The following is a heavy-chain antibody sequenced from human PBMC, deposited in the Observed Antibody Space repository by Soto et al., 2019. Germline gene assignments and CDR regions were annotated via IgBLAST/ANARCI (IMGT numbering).Heavy chain of an antibody. CDR3: ARSMVRGVIRPDYYYYGMDA. CDR2: IIPIFGTA. CDR1: GGTFSSYA. J-gene: IGHJ6*02. Sequence: GASVKVSCKASGGTFSSYAISWVRQAPGQGLEWMGGIIPIFGTANYAQKFQGRVTITADESTSTAYMELSSLRSEDTAVYYCARSMVRGVIRPDYYYYGMDAWGQGTTVTVSS. V-gene: IGHV1-69*13. D-gene: IGHD3-10*01.